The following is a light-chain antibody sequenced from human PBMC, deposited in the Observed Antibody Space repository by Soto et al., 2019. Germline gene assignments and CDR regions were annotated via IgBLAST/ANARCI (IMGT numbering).Light chain of an antibody. CDR3: QQYVHSPHT. J-gene: IGKJ2*01. V-gene: IGKV3-20*01. CDR2: GAS. Sequence: DIVLTQSPGTLSLSPGETATLSCRAGQRITWNYVAWYQQKPGQAPSLLIYGASIRAPGVPDRFSGSGSGTDFTLTISRLEPEDFAVYYCQQYVHSPHTFGQGTNLEIK. CDR1: QRITWNY.